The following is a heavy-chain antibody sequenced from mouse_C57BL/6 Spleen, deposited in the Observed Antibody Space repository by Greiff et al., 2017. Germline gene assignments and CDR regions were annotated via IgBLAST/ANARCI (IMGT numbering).Heavy chain of an antibody. CDR2: IYPGDGDT. Sequence: QVQLQQSGPELVKPGASVKISCKASGYAFSSSWMNWVKQRPGKGLEWIGRIYPGDGDTNYNGKFKGKATLTADKSSSTAYMQLSSLTSEDSAVYFCARGEYWGFAYWGQGTLVTVSA. J-gene: IGHJ3*01. D-gene: IGHD4-1*01. CDR1: GYAFSSSW. V-gene: IGHV1-82*01. CDR3: ARGEYWGFAY.